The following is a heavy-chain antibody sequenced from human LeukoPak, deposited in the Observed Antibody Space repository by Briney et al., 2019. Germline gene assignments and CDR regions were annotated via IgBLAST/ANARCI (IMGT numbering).Heavy chain of an antibody. V-gene: IGHV3-33*01. CDR2: IYYDGSNK. J-gene: IGHJ6*02. Sequence: PGGSLRLSCAASGFTFSNYGMHWVRQAPGKGLEWVAVIYYDGSNKYYADSVKGRFTISRDNSKNTLYLQMNSLRAEDTAVYYCARGSSWAASKRFGMDVWGQGTTVTVSS. D-gene: IGHD6-6*01. CDR3: ARGSSWAASKRFGMDV. CDR1: GFTFSNYG.